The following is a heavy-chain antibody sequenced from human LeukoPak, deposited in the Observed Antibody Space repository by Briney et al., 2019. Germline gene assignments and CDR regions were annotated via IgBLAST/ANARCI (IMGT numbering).Heavy chain of an antibody. CDR1: GYTFTGYY. J-gene: IGHJ6*02. CDR3: ARDRRETLYCSGGSCYYYYGMDV. Sequence: GASVKVSCKASGYTFTGYYMHWVRQAPGQGLEWMGWINPNSGGTNYAQKFQGRVTMTRDTSISTAYMELSRLRSDDTAVYYCARDRRETLYCSGGSCYYYYGMDVWGQGTTVTVSS. CDR2: INPNSGGT. D-gene: IGHD2-15*01. V-gene: IGHV1-2*02.